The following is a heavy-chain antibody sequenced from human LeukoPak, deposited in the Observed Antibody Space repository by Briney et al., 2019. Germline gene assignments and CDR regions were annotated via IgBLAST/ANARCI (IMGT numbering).Heavy chain of an antibody. CDR3: TNYYDSSGLPRFNFQH. CDR1: GFTFNNYG. J-gene: IGHJ1*01. D-gene: IGHD3-22*01. Sequence: GGSLRLPCVVSGFTFNNYGMHWVRQAPGKGLDWVASIAYDGSNENYAESVKGRFTISRDNSKNTLYMQMNSLRAEDTAVYYCTNYYDSSGLPRFNFQHWGQGTLVTVSS. CDR2: IAYDGSNE. V-gene: IGHV3-30*04.